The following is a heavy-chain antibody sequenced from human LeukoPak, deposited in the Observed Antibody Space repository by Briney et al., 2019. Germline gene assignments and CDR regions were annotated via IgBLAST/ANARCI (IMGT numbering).Heavy chain of an antibody. Sequence: SETLSLTCTVSGGSISSGSYYWSWIRQPAGKGLEWIGRIYTSGSTNYNPSLKSRVTISVDTSKNQFSLKMSSVTAVDTAVYYCARMRLQLDYYYYMDVWGKGTTVTVSS. CDR2: IYTSGST. D-gene: IGHD5-18*01. CDR3: ARMRLQLDYYYYMDV. J-gene: IGHJ6*03. CDR1: GGSISSGSYY. V-gene: IGHV4-61*02.